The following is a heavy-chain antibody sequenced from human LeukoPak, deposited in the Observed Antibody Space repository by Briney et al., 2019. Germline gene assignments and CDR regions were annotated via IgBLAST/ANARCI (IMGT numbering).Heavy chain of an antibody. CDR1: GYTFISYG. D-gene: IGHD2-15*01. J-gene: IGHJ4*02. CDR2: VSAYADDT. Sequence: GASVKVSCKASGYTFISYGISWVRQAPGQGPEWMGWVSAYADDTNYVQKFQGRVTMTTDTSTRTAYMELRSLRFDDTAVYYCARDCIGCHGFDYWGQGTLVTVSS. CDR3: ARDCIGCHGFDY. V-gene: IGHV1-18*01.